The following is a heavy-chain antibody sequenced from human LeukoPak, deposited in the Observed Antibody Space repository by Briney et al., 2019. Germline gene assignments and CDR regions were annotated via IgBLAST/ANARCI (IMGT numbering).Heavy chain of an antibody. Sequence: ASVKVSCKASGGTFSSYAISWVRQAPGQGLEWMGRIIPILGIANYAQKLQGRVTMTTDTSTSTAYMELRSLRSDDTAVYYCARGMDILTGYYRWDAFDIWGQGTMVTVSS. J-gene: IGHJ3*02. CDR2: IIPILGIA. CDR3: ARGMDILTGYYRWDAFDI. D-gene: IGHD3-9*01. V-gene: IGHV1-69*04. CDR1: GGTFSSYA.